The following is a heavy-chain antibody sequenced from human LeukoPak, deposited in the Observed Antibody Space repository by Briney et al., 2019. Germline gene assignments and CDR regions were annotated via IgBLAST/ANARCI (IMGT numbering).Heavy chain of an antibody. V-gene: IGHV4-59*01. J-gene: IGHJ4*02. Sequence: SETPSLTCTVSGGSINSDYWSWIRQPPGKGLEWIGYISYSRGTNYSPSLKSRVAISIDTSNNQFSLTLASVTTADTAVYYCARSRGSGNYFESWGQGTLVTVSS. CDR3: ARSRGSGNYFES. CDR1: GGSINSDY. D-gene: IGHD3-10*01. CDR2: ISYSRGT.